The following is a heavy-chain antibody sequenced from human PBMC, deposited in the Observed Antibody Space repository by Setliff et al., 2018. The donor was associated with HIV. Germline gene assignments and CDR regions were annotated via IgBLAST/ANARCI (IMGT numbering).Heavy chain of an antibody. J-gene: IGHJ6*03. Sequence: GASVKVSCKASGYTLTSYDINWVRQATGQGLEWMGWMNPNSGDTGYAQKFQDRVTMTRNTSISTAYMELSSLRFEDTAVYCCARGRSLVRGSGSPEYYYMDVWGKGTTVTV. CDR1: GYTLTSYD. CDR2: MNPNSGDT. D-gene: IGHD3-10*01. CDR3: ARGRSLVRGSGSPEYYYMDV. V-gene: IGHV1-8*02.